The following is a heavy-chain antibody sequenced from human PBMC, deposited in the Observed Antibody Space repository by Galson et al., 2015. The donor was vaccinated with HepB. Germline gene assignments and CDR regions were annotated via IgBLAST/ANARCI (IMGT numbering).Heavy chain of an antibody. V-gene: IGHV3-33*01. CDR1: GFTFRNYG. Sequence: SLRLSCAASGFTFRNYGMHWVRQAPGKGLEWVAVIWYDGSNKYYADSVKGRFTISRDNSKNMLSLQMNSLRAEDTAVYYCVREGFLEWLFEDWGQGTLVTVSS. CDR3: VREGFLEWLFED. D-gene: IGHD3-3*01. J-gene: IGHJ4*02. CDR2: IWYDGSNK.